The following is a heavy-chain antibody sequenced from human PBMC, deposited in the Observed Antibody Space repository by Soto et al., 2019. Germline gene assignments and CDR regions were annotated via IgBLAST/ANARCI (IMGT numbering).Heavy chain of an antibody. CDR3: AHRLSRTPASGSGSWGPYYFDY. CDR2: IYWDDDK. CDR1: GFSLSTSGVG. D-gene: IGHD3-10*01. Sequence: QITLKESGPTLVKPTQTLTLTCTFSGFSLSTSGVGVGWIRQPPGKALEWLALIYWDDDKRYSPSLKSRLTIPKDTSKNQVVLTMTNMDPVDTATYYCAHRLSRTPASGSGSWGPYYFDYWGQGTLVTVSS. V-gene: IGHV2-5*02. J-gene: IGHJ4*02.